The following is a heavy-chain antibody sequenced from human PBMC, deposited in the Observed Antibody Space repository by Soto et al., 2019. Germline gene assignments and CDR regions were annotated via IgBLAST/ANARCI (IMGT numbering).Heavy chain of an antibody. V-gene: IGHV1-8*01. CDR1: GYTFTSYD. CDR3: ASRGYSSSWYYYHYYGMDV. Sequence: QVQLVQSGADVKKPGASVKVSCKASGYTFTSYDINWVRQAPGQGLEWMGWMNPNSGNTGYAQKFQGRVTMTRNTSISTDYMELSSLRSEDTAIYSCASRGYSSSWYYYHYYGMDVWGQGTTVTVSS. J-gene: IGHJ6*02. D-gene: IGHD6-13*01. CDR2: MNPNSGNT.